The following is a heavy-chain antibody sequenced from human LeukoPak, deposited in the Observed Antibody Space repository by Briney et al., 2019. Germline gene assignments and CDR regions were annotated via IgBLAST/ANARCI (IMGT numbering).Heavy chain of an antibody. V-gene: IGHV1-69*05. CDR2: IIPIFGTA. CDR3: ATDLQSGDSSSWPRL. CDR1: GGTFSSYA. D-gene: IGHD6-13*01. J-gene: IGHJ4*02. Sequence: ASVKVSCKASGGTFSSYAISWVRQAPGQGLEWMGGIIPIFGTANYAQKFQGRVTITTDESTSTAYMELSSLRSEDTAVYYCATDLQSGDSSSWPRLWGQGTLVTVSS.